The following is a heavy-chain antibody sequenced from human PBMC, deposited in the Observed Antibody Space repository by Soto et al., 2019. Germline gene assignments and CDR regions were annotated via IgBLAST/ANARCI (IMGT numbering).Heavy chain of an antibody. Sequence: QVQLVESGGGVVQPGRSLRLSCAASGFTFSTYALHWVRQAPGKGLEWVALISYDGSNKYHADSVKGRFTISRDNSKNTLYLQRNSLRGDDTAGYYFARLLPVGTATFDNWGQGTLVTVSS. V-gene: IGHV3-30-3*01. D-gene: IGHD2-15*01. CDR2: ISYDGSNK. CDR1: GFTFSTYA. CDR3: ARLLPVGTATFDN. J-gene: IGHJ4*02.